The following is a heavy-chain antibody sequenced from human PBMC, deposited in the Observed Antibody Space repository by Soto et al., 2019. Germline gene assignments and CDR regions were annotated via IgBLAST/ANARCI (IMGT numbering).Heavy chain of an antibody. CDR1: GYTFTTYP. Sequence: ASVKVSCKASGYTFTTYPIHWVRQAPGQSVEWMGWINGGNGNTKYSQKFQDRVTITRDKSARTAYMELASLTSEDTAVYYCTRAQTYYYDSSGYYPDAFDYWGQGTLVTVSS. CDR2: INGGNGNT. V-gene: IGHV1-3*01. CDR3: TRAQTYYYDSSGYYPDAFDY. J-gene: IGHJ4*02. D-gene: IGHD3-22*01.